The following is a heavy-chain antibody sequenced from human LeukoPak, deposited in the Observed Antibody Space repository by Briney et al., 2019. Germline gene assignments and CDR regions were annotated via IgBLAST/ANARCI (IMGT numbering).Heavy chain of an antibody. CDR3: ARDRGWELRHFDY. CDR1: GYTFTSFA. CDR2: INPGNGKT. V-gene: IGHV1-3*01. Sequence: ASVKVSCKASGYTFTSFAMHWVRQAPGQRLEWMGWINPGNGKTKYSQKFQGRVTITRNTSESTAFMELSSLRSEDTAVYYCARDRGWELRHFDYWGQGTLVTVSS. D-gene: IGHD1-26*01. J-gene: IGHJ4*02.